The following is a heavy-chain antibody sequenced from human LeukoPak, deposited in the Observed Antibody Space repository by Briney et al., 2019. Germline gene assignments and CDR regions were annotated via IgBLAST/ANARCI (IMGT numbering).Heavy chain of an antibody. Sequence: RPGGSLRLSCAASGFTFSGYSMNWVRQAPGKGLEWVSSISGSSTYIYYADSVKGRFTISRDNAENSLYLQMNSLRAEDTAVYYCARSGGDNWFDPWGQGTLVTVSS. J-gene: IGHJ5*02. CDR1: GFTFSGYS. D-gene: IGHD2-15*01. CDR3: ARSGGDNWFDP. V-gene: IGHV3-21*01. CDR2: ISGSSTYI.